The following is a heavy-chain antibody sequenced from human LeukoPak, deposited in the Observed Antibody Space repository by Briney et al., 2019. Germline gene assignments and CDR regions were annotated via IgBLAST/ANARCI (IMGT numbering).Heavy chain of an antibody. J-gene: IGHJ4*02. CDR3: ARDYGSGSYYVFDY. V-gene: IGHV4-39*07. CDR1: GDSFTSVTDY. D-gene: IGHD3-10*01. Sequence: SETLSLTCTVSGDSFTSVTDYWAWIRQPPGKGLEWIATGDYSGGTYYNPSLESRVAISVDTSKNQFSLKLSSVTAADTAMYYCARDYGSGSYYVFDYWGQGTLVTVSS. CDR2: GDYSGGT.